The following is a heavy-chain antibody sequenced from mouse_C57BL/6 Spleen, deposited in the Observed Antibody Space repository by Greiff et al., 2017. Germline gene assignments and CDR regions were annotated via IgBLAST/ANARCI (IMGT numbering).Heavy chain of an antibody. D-gene: IGHD1-1*01. Sequence: VQLQQSGAELARPGASVKLSCKASGYTFTSYGIRWVKQRPGQGLEWIGEIYPRSGNTYYNEKFKGKATLTADKSSSTAYMELRSLTSEDSAVXVCARSSRVVADDEIDYWGQGTSGTGSS. CDR1: GYTFTSYG. CDR3: ARSSRVVADDEIDY. V-gene: IGHV1-81*01. CDR2: IYPRSGNT. J-gene: IGHJ4*01.